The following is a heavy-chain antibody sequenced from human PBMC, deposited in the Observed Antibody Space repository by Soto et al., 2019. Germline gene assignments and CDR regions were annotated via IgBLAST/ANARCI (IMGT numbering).Heavy chain of an antibody. D-gene: IGHD1-7*01. CDR1: GGSISSGSYS. V-gene: IGHV4-30-2*01. Sequence: KSSETLSLTCDVSGGSISSGSYSWSWIRQPPGKGLEWIGYIYHSGPTYSNPSLNSRVTISVDRSKNQFSLKLSSVTAADTAVYYCARAPGITPYYYGMDVWGQGTTVTVSS. CDR2: IYHSGPT. J-gene: IGHJ6*02. CDR3: ARAPGITPYYYGMDV.